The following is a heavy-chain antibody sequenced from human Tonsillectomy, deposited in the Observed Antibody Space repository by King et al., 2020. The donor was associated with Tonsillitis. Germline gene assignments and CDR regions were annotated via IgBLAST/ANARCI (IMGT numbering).Heavy chain of an antibody. Sequence: VQLVESGGGLVQPGGSLRLSCTASGFIFSNYWMSWVRQAPGKGLEWVADIKQDGSKQYYVDSVKGRFTISRDNAKNSLYLQMNSLTAEDMAVYYCARDDSNDYQGAFDIWSQGRMVTV. V-gene: IGHV3-7*01. CDR2: IKQDGSKQ. CDR3: ARDDSNDYQGAFDI. J-gene: IGHJ3*02. D-gene: IGHD4-11*01. CDR1: GFIFSNYW.